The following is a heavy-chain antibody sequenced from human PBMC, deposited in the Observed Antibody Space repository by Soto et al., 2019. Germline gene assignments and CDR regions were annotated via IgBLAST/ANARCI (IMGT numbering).Heavy chain of an antibody. CDR3: ARTIAVAGTGAAFDI. Sequence: QVQLVESGGGLVKPGGSLRLSCAASGFTFSDYYMSWIRQAPGKGLEWVSYISSSSSYTNYADSVKGRFTISRDNAKYSLYLQMNSLRAEDTAVYYCARTIAVAGTGAAFDIWGQGTMVTVSS. CDR1: GFTFSDYY. CDR2: ISSSSSYT. D-gene: IGHD6-19*01. V-gene: IGHV3-11*05. J-gene: IGHJ3*02.